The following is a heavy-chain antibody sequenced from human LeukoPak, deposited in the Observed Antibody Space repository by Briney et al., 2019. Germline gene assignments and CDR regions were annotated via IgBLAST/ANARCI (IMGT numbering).Heavy chain of an antibody. CDR3: ARGRAKRCSGGSCYFDY. CDR2: MNPNSGNT. V-gene: IGHV1-8*03. D-gene: IGHD2-15*01. Sequence: GASVKVSCKASGYTFTSYDINWLRQATVQGLEWMGWMNPNSGNTGYAQKFQGRVTITRNTSISTAYMELSSLRSEDTAVYYCARGRAKRCSGGSCYFDYWGQGTLVTVSS. J-gene: IGHJ4*02. CDR1: GYTFTSYD.